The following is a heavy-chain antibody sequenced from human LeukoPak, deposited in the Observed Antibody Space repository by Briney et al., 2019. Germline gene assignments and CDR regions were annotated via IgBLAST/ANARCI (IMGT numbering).Heavy chain of an antibody. CDR3: ARVPHEGYCSSTSCQDPAFDY. CDR1: GYTFTSYY. CDR2: INPSGGST. D-gene: IGHD2-2*01. J-gene: IGHJ4*02. V-gene: IGHV1-46*01. Sequence: GASVKVSCKASGYTFTSYYMHWVRQAPGQGLEWMGVINPSGGSTSYAQKFQGRVTMTRDTSTSTVYMELSRLRSEDTAVYYCARVPHEGYCSSTSCQDPAFDYWGQGTLVTVSS.